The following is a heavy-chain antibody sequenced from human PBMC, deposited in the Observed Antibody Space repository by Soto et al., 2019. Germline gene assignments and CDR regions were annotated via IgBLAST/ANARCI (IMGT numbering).Heavy chain of an antibody. V-gene: IGHV1-3*01. Sequence: QVQLVQSGAEVKKPGASLKVSCKASGYTFTSYAMHWVRQAPGQRLEWMGWINAGNGNTKYSQKFQGRVTITRDTSASTAYMELSSLRAEDTAVYYCARDSSGWYRGYFDYWGQGTLVTVSS. CDR1: GYTFTSYA. D-gene: IGHD6-19*01. CDR2: INAGNGNT. CDR3: ARDSSGWYRGYFDY. J-gene: IGHJ4*02.